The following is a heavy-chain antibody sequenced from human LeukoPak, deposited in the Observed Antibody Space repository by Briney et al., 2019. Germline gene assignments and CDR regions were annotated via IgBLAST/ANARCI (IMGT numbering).Heavy chain of an antibody. CDR1: GFTFSSYS. J-gene: IGHJ3*02. Sequence: PGGSLRLSCSASGFTFSSYSMNWVRQAPGKGLEWVSSISSSSSYIYYADSVKGRFTISRDNAKNSLYLQMNSLRAEDTAVYYCATGFNDAFDIWGQRTMVTVSS. CDR3: ATGFNDAFDI. CDR2: ISSSSSYI. V-gene: IGHV3-21*01.